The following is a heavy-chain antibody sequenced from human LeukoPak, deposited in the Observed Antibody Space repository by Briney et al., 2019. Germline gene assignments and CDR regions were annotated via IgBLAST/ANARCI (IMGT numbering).Heavy chain of an antibody. CDR3: ARHAGCSSTSCYISYSSWYEGTYYYGMDV. V-gene: IGHV4-39*01. CDR1: GGSISSSSYD. D-gene: IGHD2-2*02. J-gene: IGHJ6*02. CDR2: IYYSGST. Sequence: SETLSLTCMVSGGSISSSSYDWGWIRQPPGKGLEWIGSIYYSGSTYYNPSLKSRVTISVDTSKNQFSLKLSSVTAADTAVYYCARHAGCSSTSCYISYSSWYEGTYYYGMDVWGQGTTVTVSS.